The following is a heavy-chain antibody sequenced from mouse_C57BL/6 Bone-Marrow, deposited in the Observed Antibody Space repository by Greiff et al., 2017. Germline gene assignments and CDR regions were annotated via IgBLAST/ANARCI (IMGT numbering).Heavy chain of an antibody. Sequence: QVQLQQPGAELVRPGSSVKLSCKASGYTFTSYWMHWVKQRPIQGLEWIGNIDPSDSETHYNQKFKDRATLTVDKSSSTAYMQLSSLTSEDSAVYYCARKGGYYFDYWGQGTTLTVSS. CDR3: ARKGGYYFDY. J-gene: IGHJ2*01. CDR1: GYTFTSYW. V-gene: IGHV1-52*01. CDR2: IDPSDSET.